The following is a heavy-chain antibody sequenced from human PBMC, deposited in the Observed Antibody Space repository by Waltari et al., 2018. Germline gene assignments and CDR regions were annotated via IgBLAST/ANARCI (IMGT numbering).Heavy chain of an antibody. CDR2: XSDTGXRT. CDR1: GFTLSTYA. J-gene: IGHJ4*02. D-gene: IGHD1-1*01. Sequence: EVXPFXSGGDLVQPGGSXPPSCPASGFTLSTYATPRVRQAPGXGLXWVSGXSDTGXRTSYXDSVKGRFTIXRDNLNNKLYLQMDSLRXEDTAIYYXAXANXTNNWFLCYFDXWGQGNLVTVSS. V-gene: IGHV3-23*01. CDR3: AXANXTNNWFLCYFDX.